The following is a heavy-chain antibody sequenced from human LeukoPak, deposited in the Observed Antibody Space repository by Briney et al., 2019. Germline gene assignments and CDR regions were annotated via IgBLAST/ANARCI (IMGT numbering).Heavy chain of an antibody. Sequence: PGGSLRLSCAASGFTFDDYTMHWVRQAPGKGLEWVSLISWDGGSTYYADSVKGRFTISRDNSKNSLYLQMNSLRTEDTALYYCAKDDPYDSSGYSFDYWGQGTLVTASS. CDR2: ISWDGGST. J-gene: IGHJ4*02. V-gene: IGHV3-43*01. CDR3: AKDDPYDSSGYSFDY. D-gene: IGHD3-22*01. CDR1: GFTFDDYT.